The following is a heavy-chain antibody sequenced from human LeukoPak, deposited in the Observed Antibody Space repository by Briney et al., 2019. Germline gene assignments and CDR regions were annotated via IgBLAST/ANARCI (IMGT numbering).Heavy chain of an antibody. CDR1: GFTFSDYT. D-gene: IGHD2-8*02. Sequence: GGSLRLSCAASGFTFSDYTMNWVRQAPGKGLEWVSSISSSSSHIYYADSVKGRFTISRDNAKNSLSLQMNSLRAEDAAIYYCARDLLNTWSNDYWGQGTLVTVSS. CDR3: ARDLLNTWSNDY. V-gene: IGHV3-21*01. CDR2: ISSSSSHI. J-gene: IGHJ4*02.